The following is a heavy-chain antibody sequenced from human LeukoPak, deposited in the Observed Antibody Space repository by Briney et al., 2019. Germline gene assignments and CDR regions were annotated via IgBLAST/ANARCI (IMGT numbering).Heavy chain of an antibody. D-gene: IGHD2-15*01. CDR2: IYYSGST. CDR3: ASYIVVVVAATPGLDY. V-gene: IGHV4-34*01. J-gene: IGHJ4*02. CDR1: GASFSDYY. Sequence: SETLSLTCAVYGASFSDYYWSWIRQPPGKGLEWIGSIYYSGSTYYNPSLKSRVTISVDTSKNQFSLKLSSVTAADTAVYYCASYIVVVVAATPGLDYWGQGTLVTVSS.